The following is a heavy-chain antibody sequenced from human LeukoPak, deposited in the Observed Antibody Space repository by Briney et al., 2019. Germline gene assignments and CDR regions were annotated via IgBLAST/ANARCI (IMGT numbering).Heavy chain of an antibody. J-gene: IGHJ6*02. Sequence: SETLSLTCAVYGGSFSGYYWSWIRQPPGKGLEWIGEINHSGSTNYNPSLKSRVTISVDTSKNQFSLKLSSVTAADTAVYYCARLRLRYYYGMDVWGQGTLVTVSS. CDR2: INHSGST. CDR1: GGSFSGYY. D-gene: IGHD4-17*01. CDR3: ARLRLRYYYGMDV. V-gene: IGHV4-34*01.